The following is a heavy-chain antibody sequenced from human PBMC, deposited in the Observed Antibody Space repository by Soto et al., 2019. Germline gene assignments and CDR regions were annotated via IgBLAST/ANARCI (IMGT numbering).Heavy chain of an antibody. J-gene: IGHJ4*02. CDR2: IYYSGST. D-gene: IGHD6-13*01. V-gene: IGHV4-59*12. CDR1: GGSFSSYY. Sequence: SETLSLTCAVYGGSFSSYYWSWIRQPPGKGLEWIGYIYYSGSTNYNPSLKSRVTISVDTSKNQFSLKLSSVTAADTAVYYCARGGIAAAAPPDYWGQGTQVTVSS. CDR3: ARGGIAAAAPPDY.